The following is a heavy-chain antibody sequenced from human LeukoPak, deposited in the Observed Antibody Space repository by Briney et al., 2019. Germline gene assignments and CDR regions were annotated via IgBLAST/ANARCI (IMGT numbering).Heavy chain of an antibody. V-gene: IGHV3-23*01. Sequence: PGGSLRLSCAASGFTFSSYAMSWVRQAPGKGLEWVSAISGSGGSTYYADSVKGRFTISRDNSKNTLYLQMNSLRAEDTAVYYCARDGDIVVVPAAPDYWGQGTLVTVSS. CDR1: GFTFSSYA. J-gene: IGHJ4*02. CDR2: ISGSGGST. CDR3: ARDGDIVVVPAAPDY. D-gene: IGHD2-2*01.